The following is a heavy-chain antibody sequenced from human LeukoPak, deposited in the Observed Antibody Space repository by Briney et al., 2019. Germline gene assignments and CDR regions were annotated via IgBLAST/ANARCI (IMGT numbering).Heavy chain of an antibody. V-gene: IGHV3-74*01. CDR2: INTDGSST. D-gene: IGHD3-16*01. J-gene: IGHJ4*02. Sequence: PGGSLRLSCAASGFTFSSYGMHWVRQAPGKGLVRVSRINTDGSSTSYADSVKGRFTISRDNAKNTLYLQMNSLRAEDTAVYYCARDSSTIMMGSDYWGQGTLVTVSS. CDR3: ARDSSTIMMGSDY. CDR1: GFTFSSYG.